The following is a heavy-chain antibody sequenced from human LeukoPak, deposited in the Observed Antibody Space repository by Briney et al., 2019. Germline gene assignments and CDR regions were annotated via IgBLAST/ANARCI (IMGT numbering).Heavy chain of an antibody. CDR2: IKSDGSST. Sequence: PGGSLRLSCAASGFTFSSYWMHWVRQAPGKGLVWVSRIKSDGSSTSYADSVKGRFTSSRDNAKNTLYLQMNSLRAEDTAVYYCARGSSVVGPDWGQGAMVSVSS. CDR1: GFTFSSYW. CDR3: ARGSSVVGPD. V-gene: IGHV3-74*01. J-gene: IGHJ4*02. D-gene: IGHD2-15*01.